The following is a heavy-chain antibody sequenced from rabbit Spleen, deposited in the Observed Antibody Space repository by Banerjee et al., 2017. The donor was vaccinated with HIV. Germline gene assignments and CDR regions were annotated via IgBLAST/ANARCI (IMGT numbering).Heavy chain of an antibody. CDR2: IDTSDGDT. Sequence: EESGGDLVQPEGSLTLTCTASGFSFSSNWICWVRQAPGKGLEWIACIDTSDGDTDYANWPKGRFTISKTSSTTVTLQMTSLTAADTATYFCARNYVNAFDPWGPGTLVTVS. J-gene: IGHJ2*01. CDR3: ARNYVNAFDP. V-gene: IGHV1S45*01. D-gene: IGHD1-1*01. CDR1: GFSFSSNW.